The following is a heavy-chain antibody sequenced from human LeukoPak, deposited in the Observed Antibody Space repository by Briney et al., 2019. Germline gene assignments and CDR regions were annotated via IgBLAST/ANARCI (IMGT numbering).Heavy chain of an antibody. V-gene: IGHV3-30*18. Sequence: PGGSLRLSCAASGFTFSSYGMHWGRQAPAKGLEWVAVISYDGSNKYYADYVKARFTISRDNSKNTLYLQMNSLRAEDTAVYYCAKDARPYCTNGVCPGYYFDYWGQGTLVTVSS. CDR3: AKDARPYCTNGVCPGYYFDY. D-gene: IGHD2-8*01. CDR1: GFTFSSYG. J-gene: IGHJ4*02. CDR2: ISYDGSNK.